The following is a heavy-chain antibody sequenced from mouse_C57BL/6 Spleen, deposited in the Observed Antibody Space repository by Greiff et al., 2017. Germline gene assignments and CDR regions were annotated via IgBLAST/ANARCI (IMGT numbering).Heavy chain of an antibody. CDR1: GYAFSSYW. CDR2: IYPGDGDT. D-gene: IGHD2-4*01. J-gene: IGHJ4*01. Sequence: QVQLQQSGAELVKPGASVKISCKASGYAFSSYWMNWVKQRPGKGLEWIGQIYPGDGDTNYNGKFKGKATLTADKSSSTAYMQLSSLTSEDSAVYFCARSHDYDYDLYYAMDYWGQGTSVTVSS. V-gene: IGHV1-80*01. CDR3: ARSHDYDYDLYYAMDY.